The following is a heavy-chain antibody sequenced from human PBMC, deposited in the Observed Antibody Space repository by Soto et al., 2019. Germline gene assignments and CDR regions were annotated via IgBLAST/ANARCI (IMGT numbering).Heavy chain of an antibody. J-gene: IGHJ4*02. D-gene: IGHD4-17*01. CDR1: GDSVSSSHW. V-gene: IGHV4-4*02. CDR2: IYPSGNT. Sequence: QVHLKESGPRLVKPSETLSLTCAVSGDSVSSSHWWSWVRQPPGKGLEWIGEIYPSGNTNYNPSLKGRVTVSVDKSKNQFALKVTSMTAADTAVYYCARETPLHPDYGGNPFSDYWGQGTLVTVSS. CDR3: ARETPLHPDYGGNPFSDY.